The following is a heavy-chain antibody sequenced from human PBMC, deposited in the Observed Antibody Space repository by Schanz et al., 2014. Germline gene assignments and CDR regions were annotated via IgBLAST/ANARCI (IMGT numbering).Heavy chain of an antibody. V-gene: IGHV3-23*01. J-gene: IGHJ3*02. CDR2: ISASGGDT. Sequence: DVQLLESGGGLVQPGGSLRLSCAASGFTFTNYAMSWVRQAPGKGLEWVSLISASGGDTYYADSVKGRFTISRDNSKNTLYLQMNSLRPEDTAVYYCAKGRFGELSAFDIWGQGTWXTVSS. CDR3: AKGRFGELSAFDI. CDR1: GFTFTNYA. D-gene: IGHD3-10*01.